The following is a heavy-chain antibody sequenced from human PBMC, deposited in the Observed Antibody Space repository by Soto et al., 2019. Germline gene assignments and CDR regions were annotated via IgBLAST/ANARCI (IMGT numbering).Heavy chain of an antibody. CDR2: IYYSGST. Sequence: SETLSLTCTVSGGSISSSSYYWGWIRQPPGKGLEWIGSIYYSGSTYYNPSLKSRVTISVDTSKNQFSLKLSPVTAADTAVYYCARSGIAAPFDYWGQGTLVTVSS. CDR3: ARSGIAAPFDY. V-gene: IGHV4-39*01. CDR1: GGSISSSSYY. D-gene: IGHD6-13*01. J-gene: IGHJ4*02.